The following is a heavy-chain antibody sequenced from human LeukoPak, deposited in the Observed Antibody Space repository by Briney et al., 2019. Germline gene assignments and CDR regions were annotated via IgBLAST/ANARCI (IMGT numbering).Heavy chain of an antibody. J-gene: IGHJ4*02. CDR3: ARGDYYDSSGYYLIDY. CDR1: GFTFSSYA. V-gene: IGHV3-30-3*01. CDR2: ISYDGSNK. D-gene: IGHD3-22*01. Sequence: GGSLRLSCAASGFTFSSYAMHWVRQAPGKGLEWVAVISYDGSNKYYADSVKGRFTISRDNSKNTLYLQMNSLRAEDTAVYYCARGDYYDSSGYYLIDYWGQGTLVTVSS.